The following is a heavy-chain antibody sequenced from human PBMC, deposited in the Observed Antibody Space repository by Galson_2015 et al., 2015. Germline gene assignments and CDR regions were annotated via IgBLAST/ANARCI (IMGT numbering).Heavy chain of an antibody. Sequence: SLRLSCAASGFTFSSSAMNWGRQAPGKGLEWVSALSHTGSSIYYADSVKGRFTISRDNSKNTLDLHLNSLRADDTAVYYCAKDRRAVVMSAIDYWGQGTQVTVSS. CDR1: GFTFSSSA. CDR2: LSHTGSSI. CDR3: AKDRRAVVMSAIDY. D-gene: IGHD2-21*02. V-gene: IGHV3-23*01. J-gene: IGHJ4*02.